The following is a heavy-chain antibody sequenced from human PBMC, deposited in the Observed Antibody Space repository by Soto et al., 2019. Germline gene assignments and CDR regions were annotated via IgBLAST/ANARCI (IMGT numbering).Heavy chain of an antibody. CDR1: GYTFTSYD. V-gene: IGHV1-8*01. Sequence: GASVKVSCKASGYTFTSYDINWVRQATGQGLEWMGWMNPNSGNTGYAQKFQGRVTMTRNTSISTAYMELSSLRSEDTAVYYCARAGYDFWSGSGVYYYYYGMDVWGQGTTVTVS. CDR3: ARAGYDFWSGSGVYYYYYGMDV. J-gene: IGHJ6*02. CDR2: MNPNSGNT. D-gene: IGHD3-3*01.